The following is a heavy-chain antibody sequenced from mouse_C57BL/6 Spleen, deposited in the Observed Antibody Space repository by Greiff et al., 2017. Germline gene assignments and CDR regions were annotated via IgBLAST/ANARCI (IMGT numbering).Heavy chain of an antibody. J-gene: IGHJ2*01. CDR3: ARGGPLDY. CDR1: GFTFSDYY. CDR2: INYDGSST. Sequence: EVKLMESEGGLVQPGSSMKLSCTASGFTFSDYYMAWVRQVPEKGLEWVANINYDGSSTYYLDSLKSRFIISRDNAKNILYLQMSSLKSEDTATYYCARGGPLDYWGQGTTLTVSS. V-gene: IGHV5-16*01.